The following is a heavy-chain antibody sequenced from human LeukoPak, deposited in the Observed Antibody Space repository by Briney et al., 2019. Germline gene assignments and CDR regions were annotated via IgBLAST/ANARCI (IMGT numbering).Heavy chain of an antibody. Sequence: GGSLRLSCAASGFTFSTYAMHWVRQAPGKGLAGVAVIWYDGSNKNYVDSVKGRFTTSRDNAKNTLYLQMNSLRAEDTAVYYCARVDGAMGSLDYWGQGMLVTVSS. J-gene: IGHJ4*02. D-gene: IGHD5-18*01. CDR2: IWYDGSNK. CDR3: ARVDGAMGSLDY. V-gene: IGHV3-33*01. CDR1: GFTFSTYA.